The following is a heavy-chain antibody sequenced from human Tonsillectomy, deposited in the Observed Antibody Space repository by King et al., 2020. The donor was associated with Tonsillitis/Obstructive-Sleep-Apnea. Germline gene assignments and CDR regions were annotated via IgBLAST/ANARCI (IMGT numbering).Heavy chain of an antibody. J-gene: IGHJ4*02. CDR1: GYMFTSYW. Sequence: VQLVQSRAEVKKPGESLKISCQGSGYMFTSYWIGWVRQMPGKGLEWVGIISPGGSETRYSPAFQGHVTISSDKPISTAYLQWTSLKASDTAIYFCARHGTAKEPTVEDYWGQGTLVTVSS. V-gene: IGHV5-51*04. CDR2: ISPGGSET. CDR3: ARHGTAKEPTVEDY. D-gene: IGHD1-14*01.